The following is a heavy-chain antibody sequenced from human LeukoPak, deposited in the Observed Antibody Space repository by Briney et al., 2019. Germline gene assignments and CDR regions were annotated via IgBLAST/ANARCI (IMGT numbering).Heavy chain of an antibody. CDR1: GFTFSSYG. CDR2: ISGSGSTI. Sequence: GGSLRLSCAASGFTFSSYGMHWVRQAPGKGLEWVSYISGSGSTIYYADSVKGRFTISRDNAKNALYLQMNSLRAEDTAVYYCARDLEPHYYFDLWGRGTLVTVSS. CDR3: ARDLEPHYYFDL. J-gene: IGHJ2*01. D-gene: IGHD1-1*01. V-gene: IGHV3-48*04.